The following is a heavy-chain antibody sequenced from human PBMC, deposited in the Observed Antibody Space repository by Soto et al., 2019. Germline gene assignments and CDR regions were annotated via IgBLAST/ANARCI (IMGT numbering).Heavy chain of an antibody. CDR1: GGSITSSLYS. Sequence: PSETLYLTCTVSGGSITSSLYSWGWIRQPPGKGLEWNGGIYYSVRSYYNPSLKSRVTMSVDTSKNQFSLTLNSVTAADAAVYYCARQRTTVVTQAYFDHWGQGTLVTVSS. J-gene: IGHJ4*02. V-gene: IGHV4-39*01. D-gene: IGHD4-17*01. CDR2: IYYSVRS. CDR3: ARQRTTVVTQAYFDH.